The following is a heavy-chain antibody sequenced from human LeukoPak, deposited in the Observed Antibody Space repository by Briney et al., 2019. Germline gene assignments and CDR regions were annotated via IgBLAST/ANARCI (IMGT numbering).Heavy chain of an antibody. V-gene: IGHV3-23*01. CDR1: GFSFSNYA. CDR3: AKDAWPIDY. Sequence: PGGSLRLSCAASGFSFSNYAMTWVRQAPGKGLELVSAISASGGSTYYADSVKGRFTISRDNSKNTLYLQMNSLRAEDTAVYYCAKDAWPIDYWGQGTLVVVSS. J-gene: IGHJ4*02. CDR2: ISASGGST.